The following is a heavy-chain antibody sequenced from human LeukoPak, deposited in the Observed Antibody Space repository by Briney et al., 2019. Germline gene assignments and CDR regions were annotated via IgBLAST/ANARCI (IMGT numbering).Heavy chain of an antibody. CDR1: GFTFSDHY. CDR3: AKTYSSSWDYYFDY. CDR2: IRYDGSNK. J-gene: IGHJ4*02. D-gene: IGHD6-13*01. V-gene: IGHV3-30*02. Sequence: PGGSLRLSCAASGFTFSDHYMDWVRQAPGKGLEWVAFIRYDGSNKYYADSVKGRFTISRDNSKNTLYLQMNSLRAEDTAVYYCAKTYSSSWDYYFDYWGQGTLVTVSS.